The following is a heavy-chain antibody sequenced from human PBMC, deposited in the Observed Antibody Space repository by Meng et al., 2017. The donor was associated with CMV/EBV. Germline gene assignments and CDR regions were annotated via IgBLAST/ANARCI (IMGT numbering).Heavy chain of an antibody. CDR1: GFAFDDYA. D-gene: IGHD3-22*01. Sequence: GGSLRLSCAASGFAFDDYAMHWVRQAPGKGLEWVANIKQDGSEKYYVDSVKGRFTISRDNAKNSLYLQMNSLRAEDTAVYYCARDELYYYDSSGYKFDYWGQGTLVTVSS. V-gene: IGHV3-7*01. J-gene: IGHJ4*02. CDR3: ARDELYYYDSSGYKFDY. CDR2: IKQDGSEK.